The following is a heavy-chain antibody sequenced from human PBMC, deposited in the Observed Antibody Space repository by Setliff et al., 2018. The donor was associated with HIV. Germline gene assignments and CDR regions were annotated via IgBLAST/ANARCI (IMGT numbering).Heavy chain of an antibody. Sequence: PSETLSLTCAVYGGSLSPYFWHWIRQSPGKGLEWIGEIYHSGSTNYNPSLKSRVTISVDTSKNQFSLKLTSLTAADTAVYYCASRYYDFWSGGGWFDPWGQGTLVTV. J-gene: IGHJ5*02. D-gene: IGHD3-3*01. CDR1: GGSLSPYF. CDR2: IYHSGST. V-gene: IGHV4-34*01. CDR3: ASRYYDFWSGGGWFDP.